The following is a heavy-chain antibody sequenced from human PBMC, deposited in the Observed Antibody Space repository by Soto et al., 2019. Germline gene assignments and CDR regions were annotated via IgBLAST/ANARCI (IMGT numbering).Heavy chain of an antibody. D-gene: IGHD2-8*01. CDR3: GRYCTNTKCRGGYYLDL. J-gene: IGHJ5*02. CDR1: GDSFTNYA. Sequence: QVLLVQSGAEMKQPGSSVSVSCKASGDSFTNYALTWVRQAPGQDPEWLGGIILALGTPHYSQRFQGRLTITADESSSTVYMELGSLRLDDTAVYYCGRYCTNTKCRGGYYLDLWGQGTLLTVSS. CDR2: IILALGTP. V-gene: IGHV1-69*01.